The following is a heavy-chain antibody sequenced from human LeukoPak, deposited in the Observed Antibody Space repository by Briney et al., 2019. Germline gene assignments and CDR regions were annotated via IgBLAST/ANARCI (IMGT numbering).Heavy chain of an antibody. J-gene: IGHJ6*03. D-gene: IGHD3-10*01. Sequence: GGSLRLSCAASGFTFSSYGMHWVRQAPGKGLEWVAVIWYDGSNKYYADSVKGRFTISRDNSKNTLYQQMNSLRAEDTAVYYCARAQGSYYYMDVWGKGTTVTVSS. V-gene: IGHV3-33*01. CDR3: ARAQGSYYYMDV. CDR2: IWYDGSNK. CDR1: GFTFSSYG.